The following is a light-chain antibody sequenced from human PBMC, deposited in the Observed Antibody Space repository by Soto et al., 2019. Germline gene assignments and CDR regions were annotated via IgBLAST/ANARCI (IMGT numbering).Light chain of an antibody. CDR2: DNN. J-gene: IGLJ2*01. CDR3: VTWDSGMSEVV. V-gene: IGLV1-51*01. Sequence: QSVLTQPPSASGTPGQRVTISCSGRNSNIGNNYVSWYQHLPGTAPQVLIYDNNKRSSGIPDRFSGSKSGTSATLAISGLQTGDEADYHCVTWDSGMSEVVFGGGTKVTVL. CDR1: NSNIGNNY.